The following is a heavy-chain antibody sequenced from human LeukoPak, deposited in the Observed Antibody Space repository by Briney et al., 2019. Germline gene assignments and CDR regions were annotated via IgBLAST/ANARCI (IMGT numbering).Heavy chain of an antibody. CDR3: ARSGYRYGADALDI. D-gene: IGHD5-18*01. Sequence: PSETLSLTCTVSGYSISSGFYWSWIRQPAGKGLEWIGRIYTSGSTNYNPSLKSRVTMSVDTSKNQFSLKLSSVTAADTAVYYCARSGYRYGADALDIWGQGTMVTVSS. CDR1: GYSISSGFY. V-gene: IGHV4-4*07. CDR2: IYTSGST. J-gene: IGHJ3*02.